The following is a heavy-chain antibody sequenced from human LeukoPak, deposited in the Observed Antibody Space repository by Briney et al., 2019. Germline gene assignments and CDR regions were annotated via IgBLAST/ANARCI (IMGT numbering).Heavy chain of an antibody. CDR2: ISYDGSNK. V-gene: IGHV3-30*04. J-gene: IGHJ6*03. CDR3: ARVGYSYYYYYYMDV. D-gene: IGHD3-22*01. Sequence: GGSLRLSCAASGLTFSSYAMHWVRQAPGKGLEWVAVISYDGSNKYYADSVKGRFTISRDNSKNTLYLQMNRLRAEDTAVYYCARVGYSYYYYYYMDVWGKGTTATISS. CDR1: GLTFSSYA.